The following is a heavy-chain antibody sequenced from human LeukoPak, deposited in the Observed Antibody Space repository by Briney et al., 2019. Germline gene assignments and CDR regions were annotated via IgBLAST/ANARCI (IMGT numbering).Heavy chain of an antibody. D-gene: IGHD6-19*01. CDR3: ARDEKSSGSNDY. CDR1: GGSISSSSLY. Sequence: SETLSLTCTVSGGSISSSSLYWGWIRQPPGKGLEWIGSIYYSGSTYYNPSLKSRVTISVDTSKNQFSLKLSSVTAADTAVYYCARDEKSSGSNDYWGQGTLVTVSS. CDR2: IYYSGST. J-gene: IGHJ4*02. V-gene: IGHV4-39*07.